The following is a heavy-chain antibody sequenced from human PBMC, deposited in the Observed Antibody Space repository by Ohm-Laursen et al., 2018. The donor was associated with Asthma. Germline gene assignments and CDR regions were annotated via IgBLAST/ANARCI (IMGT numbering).Heavy chain of an antibody. V-gene: IGHV3-21*01. CDR2: ISTASTFI. D-gene: IGHD1-26*01. Sequence: PRLSCSASGYTFSRYSIHWVRQFPGKGLEWVASISTASTFIYYADSVRGRFTTSRDNAKNSVYLQMNSLRAEDTALYYCARIGPEWELPGREYSLHHWGEGTLVTVSS. CDR1: GYTFSRYS. J-gene: IGHJ1*01. CDR3: ARIGPEWELPGREYSLHH.